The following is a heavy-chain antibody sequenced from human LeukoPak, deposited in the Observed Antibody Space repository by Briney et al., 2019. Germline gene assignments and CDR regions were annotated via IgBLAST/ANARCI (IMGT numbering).Heavy chain of an antibody. CDR3: ARLSYDFWSGYIRIYDY. D-gene: IGHD3-3*01. J-gene: IGHJ4*02. CDR2: ISSSSTI. V-gene: IGHV3-48*01. Sequence: GGSLRLSCAASGFTFSSYSMNWVRQAPGKGLEWVSYISSSSTIYYADSVKGRFTISGDNAKNSLYLQMNSLRAEDTAVYYCARLSYDFWSGYIRIYDYWGQGTLVTVSS. CDR1: GFTFSSYS.